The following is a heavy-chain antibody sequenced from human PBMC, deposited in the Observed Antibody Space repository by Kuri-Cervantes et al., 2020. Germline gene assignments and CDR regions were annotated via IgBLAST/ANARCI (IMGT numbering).Heavy chain of an antibody. CDR1: GGSISSGGYY. J-gene: IGHJ4*02. CDR2: IYYSGST. V-gene: IGHV4-31*02. Sequence: SCTVSGGSISSGGYYWSWIRQHPGKGLEWIGYIYYSGSTYYNPSLKSRVTISVDTSKNQFSLKLSSVTAADTAVYYCARGLGIGRPIYYFDYWGQGTLVTVSS. CDR3: ARGLGIGRPIYYFDY. D-gene: IGHD7-27*01.